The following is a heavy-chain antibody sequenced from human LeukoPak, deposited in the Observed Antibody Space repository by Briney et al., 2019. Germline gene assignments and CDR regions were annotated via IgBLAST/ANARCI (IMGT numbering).Heavy chain of an antibody. J-gene: IGHJ3*02. Sequence: GGSLRLSCAASGFTFSSYDMSWVRQAPGMGLEWVSTISDSGGRTYYADSVKGRFTISRDNSKNTLYLQMNSLRAEDTAVYYCAKDQTSSSYYDYVWGSYRHDAFDIWGQGTMVTVSS. CDR3: AKDQTSSSYYDYVWGSYRHDAFDI. D-gene: IGHD3-16*02. CDR2: ISDSGGRT. CDR1: GFTFSSYD. V-gene: IGHV3-23*01.